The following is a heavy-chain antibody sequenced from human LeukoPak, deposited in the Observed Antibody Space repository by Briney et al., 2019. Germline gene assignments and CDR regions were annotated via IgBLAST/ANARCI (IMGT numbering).Heavy chain of an antibody. CDR2: INHSGRT. Sequence: NPSETLSLTCAVYGGSFSGYYWNWVRQPPGKGLEWGGEINHSGRTNYNPSLKSRVTISEETSKNQCSLKLSSVTAADTAVYYCARGPQKYNWNPLRGGFDHWGQGTLVTVSS. D-gene: IGHD1-20*01. J-gene: IGHJ4*02. CDR1: GGSFSGYY. CDR3: ARGPQKYNWNPLRGGFDH. V-gene: IGHV4-34*01.